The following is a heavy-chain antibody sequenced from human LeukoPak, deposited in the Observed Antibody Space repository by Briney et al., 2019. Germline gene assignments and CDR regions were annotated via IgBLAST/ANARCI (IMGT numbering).Heavy chain of an antibody. J-gene: IGHJ4*02. CDR1: GFTFSSYA. Sequence: GGSLRLSCAASGFTFSSYAMHWVRQAPGKGLEYVLAISSNGGSTYYANSVKGRFTISRDNSKNTLYLQMGSLRAEDMAVYYCARDSRGSGLHPDYWGQGTLVTVSS. V-gene: IGHV3-64*01. CDR3: ARDSRGSGLHPDY. CDR2: ISSNGGST. D-gene: IGHD3-10*01.